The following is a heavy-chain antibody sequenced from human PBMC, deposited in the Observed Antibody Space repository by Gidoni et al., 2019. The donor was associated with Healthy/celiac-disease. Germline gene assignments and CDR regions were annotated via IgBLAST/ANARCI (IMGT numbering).Heavy chain of an antibody. CDR3: ATQLYYCESSGPQHIFDY. V-gene: IGHV4-39*01. D-gene: IGHD3-22*01. CDR2: MYYSGSS. CDR1: GCSISASIYY. J-gene: IGHJ4*02. Sequence: QLQLQESGPGLVKPSEALSLTCTVSGCSISASIYYWGWIRQPPGKGLEWVRSMYYSGSSYYNPYLKRRITISVDTTKTQFSLKLSSVAAADAAVYYCATQLYYCESSGPQHIFDYWGQGTLVTVSS.